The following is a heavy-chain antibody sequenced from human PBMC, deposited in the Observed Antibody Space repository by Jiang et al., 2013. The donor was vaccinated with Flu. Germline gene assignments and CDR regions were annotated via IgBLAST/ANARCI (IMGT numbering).Heavy chain of an antibody. CDR1: GFSLSTTGMC. Sequence: PTQTLTLTCTFSGFSLSTTGMCVTWIRQPPGKALEWLARINWDDDKYYNTSLKTRLTISKDTSKNQVVLTMTNMDPVDTATYYCARLIVAVPAAFRGGYYYGMDVWGQGTTVTVSS. CDR2: INWDDDK. J-gene: IGHJ6*02. D-gene: IGHD2-2*01. V-gene: IGHV2-70*11. CDR3: ARLIVAVPAAFRGGYYYGMDV.